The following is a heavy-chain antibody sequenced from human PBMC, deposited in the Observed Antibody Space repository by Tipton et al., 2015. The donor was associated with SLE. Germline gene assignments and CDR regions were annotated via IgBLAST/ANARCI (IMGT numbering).Heavy chain of an antibody. CDR1: GGSISSHY. CDR3: ARHTGIYGSGSYEIDY. CDR2: IYYSGST. V-gene: IGHV4-59*08. Sequence: LRLSCTVSGGSISSHYWSWIRQPPGKGLEWIGYIYYSGSTNYNPPLKSRVTISVDTSKNQFSLKLSSVTAADTAVYYCARHTGIYGSGSYEIDYWGQGTLVTVSS. J-gene: IGHJ4*02. D-gene: IGHD3-10*01.